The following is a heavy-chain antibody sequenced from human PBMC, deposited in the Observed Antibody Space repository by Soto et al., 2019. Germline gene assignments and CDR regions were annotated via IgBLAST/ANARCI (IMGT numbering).Heavy chain of an antibody. J-gene: IGHJ3*02. V-gene: IGHV1-18*01. CDR1: GYTFTSYG. Sequence: ASVKVSCKASGYTFTSYGISWVRQAPGQGLEWMGWISAYNGNTNYAQKLQGRVTMTTDTSTSTAYMELRSLRSDDTAVYDCARDSCSSTSCYRDDAFDIWGQGTMVTVSS. CDR2: ISAYNGNT. CDR3: ARDSCSSTSCYRDDAFDI. D-gene: IGHD2-2*02.